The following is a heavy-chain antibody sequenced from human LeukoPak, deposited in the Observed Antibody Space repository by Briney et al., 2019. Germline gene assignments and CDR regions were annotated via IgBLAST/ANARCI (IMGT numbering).Heavy chain of an antibody. Sequence: SVKLSCKASGYTFTSYDINWVRQATGQGLEWMGWMNPNSGNTGYAQKFQGRVTMTRNTSITTAYMELSSLRSEDTAVYYCARGKGIMITFGGPPYYMDVWGKGTTVTVSS. CDR3: ARGKGIMITFGGPPYYMDV. CDR2: MNPNSGNT. CDR1: GYTFTSYD. J-gene: IGHJ6*03. V-gene: IGHV1-8*01. D-gene: IGHD3-16*01.